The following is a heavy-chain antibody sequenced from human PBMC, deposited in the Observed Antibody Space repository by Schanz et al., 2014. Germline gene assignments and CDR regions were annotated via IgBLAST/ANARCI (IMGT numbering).Heavy chain of an antibody. D-gene: IGHD5-12*01. J-gene: IGHJ4*01. Sequence: EVQLVESGGGLVQPGGSLRLSCAASGFTFSTYAMSWVRQAPGKGLDWVSAISGSGGSTYYADSVKGRFTISRDNSRNTLYLQMNSLRTEDTTVYYCASPSGYSDYGTYFDYWGQGTLVTVSS. CDR1: GFTFSTYA. CDR3: ASPSGYSDYGTYFDY. CDR2: ISGSGGST. V-gene: IGHV3-23*04.